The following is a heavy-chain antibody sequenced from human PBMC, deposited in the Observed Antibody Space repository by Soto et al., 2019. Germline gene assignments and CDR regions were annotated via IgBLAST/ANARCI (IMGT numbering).Heavy chain of an antibody. CDR3: TTGRYTFGLDS. CDR1: GITFSDAW. Sequence: GGSLRLSCAASGITFSDAWMTWVRQAPGKGLEWVGRVKSITDAGTTTYAATVKGRFSISRDDSKSTLFLQMNSLKIEDTAVYYCTTGRYTFGLDSWGQGILVTVSS. V-gene: IGHV3-15*01. D-gene: IGHD3-16*01. J-gene: IGHJ4*02. CDR2: VKSITDAGTT.